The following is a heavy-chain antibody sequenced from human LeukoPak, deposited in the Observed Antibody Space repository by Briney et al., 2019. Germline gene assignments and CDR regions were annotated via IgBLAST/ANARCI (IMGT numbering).Heavy chain of an antibody. Sequence: GGSLRLSCVASGFTFSGSAIHWVRQASGKGLEWVGRIRSKANNYAAAYAASVEGRFTISRDDSKNTAFLQISALKTEDSAVYYCGASLKTYCSGGKCHSDYYYYGMDVWGQGTTVTVSS. CDR2: IRSKANNYAA. CDR1: GFTFSGSA. D-gene: IGHD2-15*01. CDR3: GASLKTYCSGGKCHSDYYYYGMDV. V-gene: IGHV3-73*01. J-gene: IGHJ6*02.